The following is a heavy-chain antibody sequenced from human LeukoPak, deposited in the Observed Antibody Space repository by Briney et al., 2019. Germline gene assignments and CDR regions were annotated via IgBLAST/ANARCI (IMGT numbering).Heavy chain of an antibody. J-gene: IGHJ3*02. Sequence: GGSLRLTCAASGFTFSNAWMSWVRQAPGKGLEWVGRIKSKTDGGTTDYAAPVKGRFTISRDDSKNTLYLQMNSLKTEDTAVYYCTTELDKLDAFDIWGQGTMVTVSS. V-gene: IGHV3-15*01. CDR2: IKSKTDGGTT. CDR1: GFTFSNAW. CDR3: TTELDKLDAFDI. D-gene: IGHD2-2*03.